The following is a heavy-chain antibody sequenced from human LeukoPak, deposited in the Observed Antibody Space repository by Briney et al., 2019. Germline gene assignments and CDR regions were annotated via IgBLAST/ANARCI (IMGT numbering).Heavy chain of an antibody. D-gene: IGHD5-18*01. Sequence: PGKSLRLSCVVSDFSFNRYLMHWVRKAPGKGQEWVTSISDDGTNKYYSDSVRGRFAISRDNSKSSLYLQMDSLRIEDTSMYYCVRGLWTAMGAGAYWGQGTLVAVSS. CDR3: VRGLWTAMGAGAY. CDR2: ISDDGTNK. J-gene: IGHJ4*02. CDR1: DFSFNRYL. V-gene: IGHV3-30*09.